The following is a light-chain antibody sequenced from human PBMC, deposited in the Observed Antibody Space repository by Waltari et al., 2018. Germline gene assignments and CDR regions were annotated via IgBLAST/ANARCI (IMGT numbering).Light chain of an antibody. J-gene: IGLJ2*01. Sequence: QSVLTQPPSASETPGQRVTISCSGSNSTIGSNNVNWYQQFPGTAPKLLIYRNNQRPSGVPDRFSASKSGTSASLAISGLQSEDEADYYCAAWDDSLNCVLFGGGTKLTVL. CDR1: NSTIGSNN. CDR2: RNN. V-gene: IGLV1-44*01. CDR3: AAWDDSLNCVL.